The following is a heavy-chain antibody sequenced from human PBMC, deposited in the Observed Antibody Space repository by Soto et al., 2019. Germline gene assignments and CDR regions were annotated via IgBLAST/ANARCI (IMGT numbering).Heavy chain of an antibody. CDR1: GYTFTSYG. CDR3: ARGVYYDILTGYDI. J-gene: IGHJ4*02. Sequence: ASVKVSCKPSGYTFTSYGISWVRQAPGQGLEWMGWISAYNGNTNYAQKLQGRVTMTTDTSTSTAYMELRSLRSDDTAVYYCARGVYYDILTGYDIWGQGTLVTVSS. D-gene: IGHD3-9*01. CDR2: ISAYNGNT. V-gene: IGHV1-18*01.